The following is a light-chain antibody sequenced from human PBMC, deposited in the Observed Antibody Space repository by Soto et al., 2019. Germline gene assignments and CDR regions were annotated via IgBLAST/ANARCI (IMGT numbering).Light chain of an antibody. CDR2: LGS. V-gene: IGKV2-28*01. Sequence: DIVMTQSPLSLPVTPGEPASISCRSSQSLLHSNGYNYLDWYLQNPGQSPQLLIYLGSNRASGVPDRFSGSGSGTEFTLKISRVEAEDVGVYYCMQALQTPFTFGPGTKVDIK. J-gene: IGKJ3*01. CDR3: MQALQTPFT. CDR1: QSLLHSNGYNY.